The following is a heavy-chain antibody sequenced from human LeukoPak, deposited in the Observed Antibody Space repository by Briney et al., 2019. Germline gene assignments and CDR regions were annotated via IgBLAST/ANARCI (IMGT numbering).Heavy chain of an antibody. CDR1: GYTFTSYY. J-gene: IGHJ4*02. D-gene: IGHD3-22*01. Sequence: ASVKVSCKASGYTFTSYYLHWVRQAPGQGLEWMGIINPSAGSTSYAQKFQGRVTLTRDMSTSTVYMEVSSLRSDDTAVYYCARGVYDSSGYYYFDYWGQGTLVTVSS. V-gene: IGHV1-46*01. CDR3: ARGVYDSSGYYYFDY. CDR2: INPSAGST.